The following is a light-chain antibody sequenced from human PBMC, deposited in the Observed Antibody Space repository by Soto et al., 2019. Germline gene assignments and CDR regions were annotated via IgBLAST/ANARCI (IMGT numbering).Light chain of an antibody. V-gene: IGLV1-44*01. CDR3: AVWDDSLNAVV. CDR2: SQS. Sequence: QSALTQPPSAYGTPGQRVTISCSGSRSNIGSNSVNWYQQHPGTAPKLLIYSQSQRPSGVPDRISGAKSGTSVTLAISGLHAEDEATYYCAVWDDSLNAVVFGGGTKVTVL. J-gene: IGLJ3*02. CDR1: RSNIGSNS.